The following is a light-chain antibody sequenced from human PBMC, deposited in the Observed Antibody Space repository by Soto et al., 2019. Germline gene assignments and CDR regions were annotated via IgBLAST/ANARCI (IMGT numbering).Light chain of an antibody. Sequence: QSVLTQPASVFGSPGRSITIACTGTSSDVGGYNFVSWYQQHPGKAPKLMIYEVSNRPSGVSNRFSGSKSGNTASLTISGLQPEDEADYYCSSYTTSSTVVFGTGTKVTVL. CDR1: SSDVGGYNF. CDR2: EVS. V-gene: IGLV2-14*03. CDR3: SSYTTSSTVV. J-gene: IGLJ1*01.